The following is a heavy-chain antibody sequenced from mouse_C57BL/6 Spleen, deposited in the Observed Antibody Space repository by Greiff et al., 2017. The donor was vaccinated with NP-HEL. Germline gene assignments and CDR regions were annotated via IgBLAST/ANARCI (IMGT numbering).Heavy chain of an antibody. V-gene: IGHV1-50*01. Sequence: QVQLQQPGAELVKPGASVKLSCKASGYTFTSYWMQWVKQRPGQGLEWIGEIDPSDSYTNYNQKFKGKATLTVDTSSSTAYMQLSSLTSEDSAVYYCARSTMVTTEGYAMDYWGQGTSVTVSS. J-gene: IGHJ4*01. CDR1: GYTFTSYW. CDR3: ARSTMVTTEGYAMDY. CDR2: IDPSDSYT. D-gene: IGHD2-2*01.